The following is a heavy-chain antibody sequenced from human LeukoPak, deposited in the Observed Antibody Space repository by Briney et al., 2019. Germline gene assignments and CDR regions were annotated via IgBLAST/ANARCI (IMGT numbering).Heavy chain of an antibody. CDR3: ARSTVPDAFDI. Sequence: SETLSLTCTVSGGSISNYYWSWLRQPPGKGLEWIGYIYYSGSTNYNPSLKSRVTISVDTSKNQFSLKLSSVTAADTAVYYCARSTVPDAFDIWGQGTMVTVSS. J-gene: IGHJ3*02. V-gene: IGHV4-59*12. D-gene: IGHD4-11*01. CDR1: GGSISNYY. CDR2: IYYSGST.